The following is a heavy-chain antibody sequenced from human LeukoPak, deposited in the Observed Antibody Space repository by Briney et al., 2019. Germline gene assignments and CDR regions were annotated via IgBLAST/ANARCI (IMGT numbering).Heavy chain of an antibody. CDR3: AKDRAGTPWAD. V-gene: IGHV3-23*01. D-gene: IGHD1-1*01. J-gene: IGHJ4*02. CDR2: INGRGGDT. Sequence: GGSLRLSCAAPGFTFSTYTMTWVRQAPGKGLECVSTINGRGGDTYYADSVKGRFTISRDNSRNTVYLQMNSLRAEDTAVYYCAKDRAGTPWADWGQGTLVTVSS. CDR1: GFTFSTYT.